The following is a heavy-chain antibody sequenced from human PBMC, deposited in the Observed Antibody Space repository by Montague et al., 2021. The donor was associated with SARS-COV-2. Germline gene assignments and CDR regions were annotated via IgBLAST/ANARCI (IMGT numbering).Heavy chain of an antibody. CDR1: GFTFSYYA. D-gene: IGHD3-22*01. CDR2: ISNDGTKK. Sequence: SLRLSCAASGFTFSYYAMHWVRQTPGKGLEWVAVISNDGTKKYHADTVKGRFTISRDNSKNTLYLQMNGLRAEDTAVYYCARGGYYDTSGYYLDYWGQGTLVTVSS. V-gene: IGHV3-30-3*01. CDR3: ARGGYYDTSGYYLDY. J-gene: IGHJ4*02.